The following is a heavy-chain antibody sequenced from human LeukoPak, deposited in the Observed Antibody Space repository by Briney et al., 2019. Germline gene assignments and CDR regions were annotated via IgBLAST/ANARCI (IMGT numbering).Heavy chain of an antibody. CDR1: GYSFTSYW. V-gene: IGHV5-51*01. CDR2: IYPGDSDT. J-gene: IGHJ5*02. Sequence: GASVKVSCKGSGYSFTSYWIGWVRQMPGKGLEWMGIIYPGDSDTRYSPSFQGQVTISADKSISTAYLQWSSLKASDTAMYYCARRQVVVSATREDWFDLWGQGTLVTVSS. D-gene: IGHD2-15*01. CDR3: ARRQVVVSATREDWFDL.